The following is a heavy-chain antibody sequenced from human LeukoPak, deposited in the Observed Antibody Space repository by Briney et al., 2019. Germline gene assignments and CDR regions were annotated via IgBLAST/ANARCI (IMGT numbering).Heavy chain of an antibody. V-gene: IGHV1-2*02. CDR1: GYTFTGYY. CDR3: ARTTSMTASGYDY. Sequence: GASVTVSCKASGYTFTGYYMHWVRQAPGQGLEWMGWINPNSGGTNYAQKFQDRVTITTDTSISTAYMELSSLSSEDTAVYFCARTTSMTASGYDYWGQGTLVTVSS. D-gene: IGHD2-21*02. J-gene: IGHJ4*02. CDR2: INPNSGGT.